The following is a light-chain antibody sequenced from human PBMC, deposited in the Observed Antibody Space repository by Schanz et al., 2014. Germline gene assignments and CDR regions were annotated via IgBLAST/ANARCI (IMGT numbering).Light chain of an antibody. J-gene: IGKJ1*01. CDR2: GAT. Sequence: EIVMTQSPATLSVSPGEGATLSCRASQSVTSNLAWYQQKPGQAPRLLIYGATTRATGIPDRFSGSGSGTEFTLTISSLQSEDFAVYYCQHRFNWPWRFGQGTKLEIK. CDR1: QSVTSN. CDR3: QHRFNWPWR. V-gene: IGKV3D-15*01.